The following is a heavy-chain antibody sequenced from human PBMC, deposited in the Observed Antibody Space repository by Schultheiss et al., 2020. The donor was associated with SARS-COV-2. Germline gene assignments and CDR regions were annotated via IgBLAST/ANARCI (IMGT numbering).Heavy chain of an antibody. V-gene: IGHV1-2*02. CDR3: AREQWLRFKGTLGY. Sequence: ASVKVSCKASGYTFTGYYIHWVRQAPGQGLEWMGWINPNTAGTNYAQKFQGRVTMTRDTSISTAYMEVSRLRYDDTAVYYCAREQWLRFKGTLGYWGQGTLVTVSS. J-gene: IGHJ4*02. CDR2: INPNTAGT. CDR1: GYTFTGYY. D-gene: IGHD5-12*01.